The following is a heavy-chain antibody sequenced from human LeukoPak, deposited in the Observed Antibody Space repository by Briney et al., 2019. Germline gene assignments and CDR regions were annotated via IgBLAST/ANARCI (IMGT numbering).Heavy chain of an antibody. CDR2: INPSGTT. CDR3: ARASILVIIDAFDI. J-gene: IGHJ3*02. V-gene: IGHV4-34*01. D-gene: IGHD3-22*01. CDR1: GGSFSGYY. Sequence: SETLSLTCAVNGGSFSGYYWSWIRQPPGKGLEWIGDINPSGTTNYNPSLKSRVTISLDTSKNQFSLKLSSVTAADTAVYYCARASILVIIDAFDIWGQGTMVTVSS.